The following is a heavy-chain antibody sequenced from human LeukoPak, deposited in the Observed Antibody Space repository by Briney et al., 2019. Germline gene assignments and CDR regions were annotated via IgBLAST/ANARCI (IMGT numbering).Heavy chain of an antibody. CDR1: AFTFSSYG. J-gene: IGHJ4*02. Sequence: GGSLRLSCAASAFTFSSYGLHWARQAPGKGLQWVAFIRYNEGDTFYGDSVKGRFTISRDNSRSTVYLQMNSLRAEDTAVYYCAEYGDYSLYWGRGTLVTVSS. CDR2: IRYNEGDT. CDR3: AEYGDYSLY. D-gene: IGHD4-17*01. V-gene: IGHV3-30*02.